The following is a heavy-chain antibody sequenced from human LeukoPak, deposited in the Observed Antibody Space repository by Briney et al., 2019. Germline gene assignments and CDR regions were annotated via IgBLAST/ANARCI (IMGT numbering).Heavy chain of an antibody. D-gene: IGHD6-13*01. J-gene: IGHJ5*02. CDR2: ISGSGGSP. CDR3: AKDGGIAEAGGWFDP. CDR1: GFTFSSYA. V-gene: IGHV3-23*01. Sequence: GGSLRLSCAASGFTFSSYAMNWVRQAPGKGLEWVSTISGSGGSPYYADSVKGRFTISRDNSKNTLYLQMNSLRAEDTAVYYCAKDGGIAEAGGWFDPWGQGTLVTVSS.